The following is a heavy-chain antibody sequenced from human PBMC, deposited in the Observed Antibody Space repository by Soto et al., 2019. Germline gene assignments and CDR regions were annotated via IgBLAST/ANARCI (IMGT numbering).Heavy chain of an antibody. V-gene: IGHV3-30*18. J-gene: IGHJ4*02. Sequence: QVQLVESGGGVVQPGRSLRLSCTASGFTFNFYAMHWVRQAPGKGLGWVAVISYDGSDKYYADSVRGRFTISRDNSKNTLNLQMNSLRAVDTAVYYCAKGLGELSPESYDYWGQGTLITVSS. D-gene: IGHD3-16*02. CDR3: AKGLGELSPESYDY. CDR1: GFTFNFYA. CDR2: ISYDGSDK.